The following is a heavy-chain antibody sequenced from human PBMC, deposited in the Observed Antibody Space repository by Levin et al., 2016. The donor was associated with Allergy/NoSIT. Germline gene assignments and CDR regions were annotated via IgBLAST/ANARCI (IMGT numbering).Heavy chain of an antibody. V-gene: IGHV1-46*01. J-gene: IGHJ4*02. D-gene: IGHD3-3*01. CDR3: ARATNPKYYDFWSGYDY. CDR2: INPSGGST. Sequence: APGQGLEWMGIINPSGGSTSYAQKFQGRVTMTRDTSTSTVYMELSSLRSEDTAVYYCARATNPKYYDFWSGYDYWGQGTLVTVSS.